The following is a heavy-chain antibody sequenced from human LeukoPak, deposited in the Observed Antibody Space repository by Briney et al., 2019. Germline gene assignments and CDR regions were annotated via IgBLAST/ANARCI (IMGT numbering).Heavy chain of an antibody. D-gene: IGHD4-11*01. J-gene: IGHJ4*02. CDR3: ARGGACSNSNSDY. V-gene: IGHV3-74*01. CDR2: INGDESST. CDR1: GFTFSSYW. Sequence: PGGSLRLSCAASGFTFSSYWMHWVRQAPGEGLVWVSRINGDESSTSYADSVKGRFTISRDNAKNTLYLQMNSLRAEDTAVYYCARGGACSNSNSDYWGQGTLVTVSS.